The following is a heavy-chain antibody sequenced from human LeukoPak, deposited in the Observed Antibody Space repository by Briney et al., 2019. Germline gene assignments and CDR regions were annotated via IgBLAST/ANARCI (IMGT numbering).Heavy chain of an antibody. V-gene: IGHV3-21*01. CDR3: ATGDGY. CDR1: GFTFSSYS. Sequence: KSGGSLRLSCAASGFTFSSYSMNWVRQAPGKGLEWVSSIGSDSTYIYYTDSVKGRFNISRDNAKNSLYLQMNSLRAEDTAVYYCATGDGYWGQGTLVTVSS. CDR2: IGSDSTYI. J-gene: IGHJ4*02. D-gene: IGHD7-27*01.